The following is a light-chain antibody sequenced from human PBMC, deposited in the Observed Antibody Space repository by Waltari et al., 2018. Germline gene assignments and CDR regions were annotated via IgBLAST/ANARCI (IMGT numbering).Light chain of an antibody. Sequence: QSALTQPASVSGSPGQSITISCPGTSSDVGIYNLVSWYQQHPGRAPKLRIYEGNKRPSGLSGRFYGSKSGNTASLTISGLQAEDEADYYCCSYAGSGTFVFGGGTRLTVL. CDR3: CSYAGSGTFV. CDR1: SSDVGIYNL. J-gene: IGLJ3*02. V-gene: IGLV2-23*03. CDR2: EGN.